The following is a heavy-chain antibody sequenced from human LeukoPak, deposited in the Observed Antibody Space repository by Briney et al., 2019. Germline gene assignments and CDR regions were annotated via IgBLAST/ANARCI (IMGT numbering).Heavy chain of an antibody. CDR1: GYTFTIYG. Sequence: ASVKVSCKASGYTFTIYGISWVRQAPGQGLEWMGWISAYNGNTNYAQKLQGRVTMTTDTSTSTAYMELRSLRSDDTAVYYCARSESDIVVVPAAMNYWGQGTLVTVSS. D-gene: IGHD2-2*01. CDR3: ARSESDIVVVPAAMNY. V-gene: IGHV1-18*01. J-gene: IGHJ4*02. CDR2: ISAYNGNT.